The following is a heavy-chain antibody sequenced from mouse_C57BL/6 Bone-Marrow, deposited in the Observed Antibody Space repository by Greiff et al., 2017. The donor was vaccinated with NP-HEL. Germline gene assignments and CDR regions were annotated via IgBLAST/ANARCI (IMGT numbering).Heavy chain of an antibody. CDR3: TGLDGYYPYYYAMDY. Sequence: EVKLVESGGGLVQPGGSMKLSCVASGFTFSNYWMNWVRQSPEKGLEWVAQIRLKSDNYATHYAESVKGRFNISRDDSKSSVYLQMNNLRAEDTGIYYCTGLDGYYPYYYAMDYWGQGTSVTVSS. V-gene: IGHV6-3*01. CDR2: IRLKSDNYAT. CDR1: GFTFSNYW. J-gene: IGHJ4*01. D-gene: IGHD2-3*01.